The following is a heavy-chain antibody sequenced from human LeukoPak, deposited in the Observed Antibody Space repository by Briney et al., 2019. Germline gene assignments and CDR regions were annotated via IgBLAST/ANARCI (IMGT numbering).Heavy chain of an antibody. J-gene: IGHJ6*02. D-gene: IGHD4-23*01. V-gene: IGHV1-69*13. CDR1: GGTFSSYA. CDR3: ASDDYGGNPAFYYYYGMDV. CDR2: IIPIFGTA. Sequence: ASVKVSCKASGGTFSSYAISWVRQAPGQGLEWMGGIIPIFGTANYAQKFQGRVTITADESTSTAYMKLSSLRSEDTAVYYCASDDYGGNPAFYYYYGMDVWGQGTTVTVSS.